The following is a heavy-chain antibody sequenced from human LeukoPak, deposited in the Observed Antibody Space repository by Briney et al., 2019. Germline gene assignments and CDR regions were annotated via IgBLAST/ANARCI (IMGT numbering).Heavy chain of an antibody. CDR2: IIPIFGTA. Sequence: SVKVSCKASGGTFSSYAISWVRQAPGQGLEWMGGIIPIFGTANYAQKFQGRVTITADESTSIAYMELNSLRSEDTAVYYCARDAEGAFDIWGQGTMVIVSS. CDR1: GGTFSSYA. V-gene: IGHV1-69*13. J-gene: IGHJ3*02. CDR3: ARDAEGAFDI.